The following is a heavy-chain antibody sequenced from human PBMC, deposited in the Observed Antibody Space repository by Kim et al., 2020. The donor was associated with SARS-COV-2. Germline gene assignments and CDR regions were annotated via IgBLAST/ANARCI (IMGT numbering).Heavy chain of an antibody. J-gene: IGHJ4*02. Sequence: SETLSLTCSVSDDSITGSIYQWAWIRQPPGKGLEWIGHIYQTGTTYYNPSLKSRVTISVDTSKKQVSMSLNSVTAAATSEFYCASVGMGSTFFDSWGQGT. V-gene: IGHV4-39*07. CDR3: ASVGMGSTFFDS. CDR2: IYQTGTT. D-gene: IGHD1-26*01. CDR1: DDSITGSIYQ.